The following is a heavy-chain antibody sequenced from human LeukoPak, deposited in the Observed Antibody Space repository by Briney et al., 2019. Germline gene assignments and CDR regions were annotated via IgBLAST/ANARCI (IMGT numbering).Heavy chain of an antibody. D-gene: IGHD5-24*01. Sequence: ASVKVSCKASGHTFTSYGISWVRQAPGQGLEWMGWISGYNGNTNYARKLQGRVTMTTDTSTSTAYMELRSLRSDDTAVYYCARVVDGYNPNNWFDPWGQGTLVTVSS. CDR1: GHTFTSYG. J-gene: IGHJ5*02. CDR3: ARVVDGYNPNNWFDP. V-gene: IGHV1-18*01. CDR2: ISGYNGNT.